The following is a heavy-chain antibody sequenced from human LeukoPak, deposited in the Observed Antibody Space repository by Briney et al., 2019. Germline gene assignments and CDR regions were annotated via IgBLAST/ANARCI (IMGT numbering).Heavy chain of an antibody. CDR1: GFTFSSSG. D-gene: IGHD4-11*01. J-gene: IGHJ4*02. CDR3: ARDKDYHFDY. CDR2: IWYDGGKK. V-gene: IGHV3-33*01. Sequence: SGTSLRLSCAPSGFTFSSSGMHWVRRAPGKGLEWVAVIWYDGGKKYYADSVKGRFTISRDNSKNTLYLQMNSVRAEDTAVYYCARDKDYHFDYWGQGTLVTVSS.